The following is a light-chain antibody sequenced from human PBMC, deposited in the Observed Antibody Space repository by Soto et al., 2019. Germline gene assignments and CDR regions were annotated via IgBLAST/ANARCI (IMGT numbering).Light chain of an antibody. V-gene: IGKV1-33*01. CDR1: HDISNC. J-gene: IGKJ3*01. CDR3: QQYENLPLT. Sequence: DIQMTQSPSSLSASVGDRVTITCQASHDISNCLNWYQQKPGKAPKLLIYDAFNSETGVPSRFSGSGSGIDFTFTISSLQPEDIATYYCQQYENLPLTFGPGTKVDIK. CDR2: DAF.